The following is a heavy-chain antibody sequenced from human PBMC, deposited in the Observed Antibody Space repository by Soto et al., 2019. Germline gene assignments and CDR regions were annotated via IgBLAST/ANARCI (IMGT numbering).Heavy chain of an antibody. CDR2: INLDGRDK. Sequence: EGQLVESGGGLVQPAGSLRLSCQVSGFTFRSYWMTWVRRAPGKGLEWVANINLDGRDKYYVDAVKGRFTISRANAKNSLPLDLRDLRANDTAVYYCARGAMAGNDVPGDWGQGTLVTVSS. J-gene: IGHJ1*01. CDR3: ARGAMAGNDVPGD. CDR1: GFTFRSYW. D-gene: IGHD2-8*01. V-gene: IGHV3-7*05.